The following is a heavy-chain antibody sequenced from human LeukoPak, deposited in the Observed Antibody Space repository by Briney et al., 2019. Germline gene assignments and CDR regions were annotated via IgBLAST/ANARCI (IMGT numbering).Heavy chain of an antibody. Sequence: ASVKVSCKASGYTFTSYGISWVRQAPGQGLEWMGWISAYNGNTNYAQKLQGRVTMTTDTSTSTAYMELRSLRSDDTAVYYCARGYSSGWHLHYYGMDVWGQGTTVTVSS. J-gene: IGHJ6*02. V-gene: IGHV1-18*01. CDR2: ISAYNGNT. CDR1: GYTFTSYG. D-gene: IGHD6-19*01. CDR3: ARGYSSGWHLHYYGMDV.